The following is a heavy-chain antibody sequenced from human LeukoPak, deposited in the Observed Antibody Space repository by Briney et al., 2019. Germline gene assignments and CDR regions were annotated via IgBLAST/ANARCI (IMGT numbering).Heavy chain of an antibody. CDR2: VNLQGST. Sequence: NPWETLSLTCGVSGGSITNTNYWTWVRPPPGKGLEWIGEVNLQGSTNYNPSLMGRVAISVDKSENHISLQLTSVTAADTAVYYCAREGGPYRPLDYSGQGTLVTVSS. J-gene: IGHJ4*02. V-gene: IGHV4-4*02. CDR1: GGSITNTNY. CDR3: AREGGPYRPLDY.